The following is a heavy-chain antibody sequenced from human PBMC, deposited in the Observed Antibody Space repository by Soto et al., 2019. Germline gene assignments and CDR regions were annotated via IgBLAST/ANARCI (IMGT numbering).Heavy chain of an antibody. CDR3: AIQDCTNDVCLEAAVTVGGALEY. V-gene: IGHV3-74*01. D-gene: IGHD2-8*01. CDR2: ISSEGTIT. CDR1: GLTFSKYW. Sequence: EVQLVESGGGLVQPGKALRLSCAASGLTFSKYWMHWVRQAPGKGPVWVSYISSEGTITDYADSVKGRFTISRDNAKNTLYLQMASLRVEDTAVYYCAIQDCTNDVCLEAAVTVGGALEYWGQGAQVTVSS. J-gene: IGHJ4*02.